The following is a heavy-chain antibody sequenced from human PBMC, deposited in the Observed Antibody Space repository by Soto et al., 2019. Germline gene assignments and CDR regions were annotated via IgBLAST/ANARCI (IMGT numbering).Heavy chain of an antibody. Sequence: ASVKVSCKTSGYTFTSYGISWVRQAPGQGLEWMGGIIPIFGTANYAQKFQGRVTITADESTSTAYMELSSLRSEDTAVYYCARWRGTVAATHYYYYGMDVWGQGTTVTVSS. J-gene: IGHJ6*02. D-gene: IGHD2-15*01. CDR2: IIPIFGTA. CDR3: ARWRGTVAATHYYYYGMDV. V-gene: IGHV1-69*13. CDR1: GYTFTSYG.